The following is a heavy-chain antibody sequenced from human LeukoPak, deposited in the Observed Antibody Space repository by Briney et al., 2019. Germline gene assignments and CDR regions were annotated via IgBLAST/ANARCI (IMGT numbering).Heavy chain of an antibody. Sequence: ASVKVSCKASGYTFTSYAMHWVRQAPGQRLEWMGWINAGNGNTKYSQKFQGRVTITRDTSASTAYMELSSLRSEGTAVYYCARDQFRSTGYYYYWGQGTLVTVSS. D-gene: IGHD3-22*01. V-gene: IGHV1-3*01. CDR2: INAGNGNT. J-gene: IGHJ4*02. CDR3: ARDQFRSTGYYYY. CDR1: GYTFTSYA.